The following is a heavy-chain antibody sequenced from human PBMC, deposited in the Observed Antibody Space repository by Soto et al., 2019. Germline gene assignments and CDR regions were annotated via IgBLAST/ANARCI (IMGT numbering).Heavy chain of an antibody. CDR3: AREGLYCGGDCYPDY. CDR1: GYTXTSYG. D-gene: IGHD2-21*02. V-gene: IGHV1-18*01. J-gene: IGHJ4*02. Sequence: SXKVSFKASGYTXTSYGRSLVRQAPGQGLEWMGWSSAYNGNTNYAQKLQVRFTITTYTSTITAYIELRSMRSDDTAVYYWAREGLYCGGDCYPDYWGQGTLGTVSS. CDR2: SSAYNGNT.